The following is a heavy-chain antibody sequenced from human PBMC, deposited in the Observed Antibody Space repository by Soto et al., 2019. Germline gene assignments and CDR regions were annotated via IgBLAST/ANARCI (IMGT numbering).Heavy chain of an antibody. J-gene: IGHJ4*02. CDR3: ARDYWGGGSY. Sequence: EVPLVESGGGLVQPGGSLRLSCAASGFTVSNNYMSWVRQAPGRWLEWVSVIYSGGSTYYTDSVKGRFTISRDNSKNTLYLEMNSLRAEDTAVYYCARDYWGGGSYWGQGTLVTVSS. CDR2: IYSGGST. V-gene: IGHV3-66*01. CDR1: GFTVSNNY. D-gene: IGHD3-10*01.